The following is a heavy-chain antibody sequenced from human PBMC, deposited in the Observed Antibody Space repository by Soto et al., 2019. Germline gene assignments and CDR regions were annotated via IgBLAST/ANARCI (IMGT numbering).Heavy chain of an antibody. CDR3: ARYTDGRYCSSTSCYFDY. Sequence: PSETLSLTCAVSSGSIGSSNWWSWVRQPPGKGLEWIGEIYHSGSTNYNPSLKSRVTISVDKSKNQFSLKLGSVTAADTAVYYCARYTDGRYCSSTSCYFDYWGQGTLVTVSS. CDR2: IYHSGST. J-gene: IGHJ4*02. CDR1: SGSIGSSNW. D-gene: IGHD2-2*01. V-gene: IGHV4-4*02.